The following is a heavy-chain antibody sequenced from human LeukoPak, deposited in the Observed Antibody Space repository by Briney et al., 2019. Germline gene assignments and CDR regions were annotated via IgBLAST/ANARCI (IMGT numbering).Heavy chain of an antibody. CDR3: SRRNSLYDAFDI. J-gene: IGHJ3*02. CDR1: GGSIIASDW. V-gene: IGHV4-4*02. CDR2: VFHTGSR. Sequence: PSGTLSLTCTVSGGSIIASDWWTWVRQAPGKGLEWVGEVFHTGSRNYSPSLKGRITISIDKYKSQFYLQLNSVTAADAAAYFCSRRNSLYDAFDIWGPGRLIAVSS.